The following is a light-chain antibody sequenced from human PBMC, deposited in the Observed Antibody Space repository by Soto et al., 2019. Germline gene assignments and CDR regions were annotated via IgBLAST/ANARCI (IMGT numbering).Light chain of an antibody. Sequence: AIQMTQSPSSLSASVGDRVTITCRASQGIRNDLGWYQQKPGKAPKLLIYAASSLQSGVPSRFSGSGSGTDFTLTISSLQPDDFATYYCQQYQIDWTFGQGTKVDI. V-gene: IGKV1-6*01. J-gene: IGKJ1*01. CDR2: AAS. CDR3: QQYQIDWT. CDR1: QGIRND.